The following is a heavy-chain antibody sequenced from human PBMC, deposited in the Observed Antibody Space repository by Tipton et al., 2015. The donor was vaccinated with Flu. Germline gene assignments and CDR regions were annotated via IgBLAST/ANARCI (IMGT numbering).Heavy chain of an antibody. Sequence: QLVQSGAEVKEPGASVRISCTASGYTFTNYNMHWVRQAPGQGPEWMGIIYPSGGGTTYAQRFQGRVTLTRDKSTSTVYMELSSLSSEDTAFYYCARDRGFGAYTFDYWGQGTLVTVAS. CDR3: ARDRGFGAYTFDY. D-gene: IGHD3-10*01. CDR1: GYTFTNYN. CDR2: IYPSGGGT. V-gene: IGHV1-46*01. J-gene: IGHJ4*02.